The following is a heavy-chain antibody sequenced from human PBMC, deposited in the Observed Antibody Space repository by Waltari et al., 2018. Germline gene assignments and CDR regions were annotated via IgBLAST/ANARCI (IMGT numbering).Heavy chain of an antibody. D-gene: IGHD3-22*01. Sequence: QVHLVESGEGVVQPGRSLRLSCAASGFSLTNNPLHWVRQAPGEGLGGLGLISQKGNGQQYSDTARGRFTISRDIFKNTLYLQMDSLRPDDTGLYFCARETYSRGGAGVFGDWGQGTLVTVSS. CDR1: GFSLTNNP. CDR3: ARETYSRGGAGVFGD. V-gene: IGHV3-30*04. CDR2: ISQKGNGQ. J-gene: IGHJ4*02.